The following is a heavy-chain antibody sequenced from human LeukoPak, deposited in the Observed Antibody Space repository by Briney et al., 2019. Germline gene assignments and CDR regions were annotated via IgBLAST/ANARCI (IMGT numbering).Heavy chain of an antibody. Sequence: SETLSLTCTVSGGSISSGSSNWGWIRQPPGKGLEWIGSLYYTGSTYYNPSLQSRVTISVDTSKNQFSLKLSSVTAADTAVYFCARQAYYYDSRGYYRNFDYWGQGTLVTVSS. CDR2: LYYTGST. CDR3: ARQAYYYDSRGYYRNFDY. CDR1: GGSISSGSSN. V-gene: IGHV4-39*01. J-gene: IGHJ4*02. D-gene: IGHD3-22*01.